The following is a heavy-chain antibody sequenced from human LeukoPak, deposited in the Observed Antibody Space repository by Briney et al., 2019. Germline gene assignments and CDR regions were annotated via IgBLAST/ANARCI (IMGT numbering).Heavy chain of an antibody. V-gene: IGHV4-59*01. CDR3: ARGQLRYFDWSSYDAFDI. J-gene: IGHJ3*02. CDR1: GGSISSYY. CDR2: IYYSGST. D-gene: IGHD3-9*01. Sequence: SETLSLTCTVSGGSISSYYWSWIRQPPGKGPEWIGYIYYSGSTNYNPSLKSRVTISVDTSKNQFSLKLSSVTAADTAVYYCARGQLRYFDWSSYDAFDIRGQGTMVTVSS.